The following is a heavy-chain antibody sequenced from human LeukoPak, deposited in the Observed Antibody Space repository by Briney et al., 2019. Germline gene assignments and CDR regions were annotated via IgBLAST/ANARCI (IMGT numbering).Heavy chain of an antibody. J-gene: IGHJ4*02. Sequence: GASVKVSCKASGYTLTGYYMHWVRQAPGQGLEWMGWINPNSGGTNYAQKFQGRVTMTRDTSISTAYMELSRLRSDDTAVYYCARDGIEYSSSWYTSRPFFDYWGQGTLVTVSS. D-gene: IGHD6-13*01. CDR1: GYTLTGYY. V-gene: IGHV1-2*02. CDR2: INPNSGGT. CDR3: ARDGIEYSSSWYTSRPFFDY.